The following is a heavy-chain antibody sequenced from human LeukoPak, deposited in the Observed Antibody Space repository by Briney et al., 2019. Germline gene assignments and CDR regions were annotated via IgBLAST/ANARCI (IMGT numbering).Heavy chain of an antibody. D-gene: IGHD6-13*01. V-gene: IGHV4-59*11. CDR3: ARGVYIAAAQYGY. CDR2: IYYSGTT. CDR1: AGSISSHY. J-gene: IGHJ4*02. Sequence: SETLSLTCIVSAGSISSHYWSWIRQPPGKGLEWIGYIYYSGTTNYNPSLKSRVTISVDTSKNQFSLKLSSVTAADTAVYYCARGVYIAAAQYGYWGQGTLVTVSS.